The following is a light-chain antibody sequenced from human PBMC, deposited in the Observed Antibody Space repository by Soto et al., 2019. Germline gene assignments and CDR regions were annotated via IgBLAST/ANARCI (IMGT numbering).Light chain of an antibody. J-gene: IGLJ1*01. V-gene: IGLV2-14*01. CDR2: EVS. CDR3: ISYTSDDVRYV. Sequence: QSVLTQPASVSGSPGQSITISCTGTSSDVGGYNSVSWYQQHPGKAPKLMIYEVSNRPSGVSNRFSGSKSGNTASLTISGLQSEDEADYYCISYTSDDVRYVFGTGTKVTVL. CDR1: SSDVGGYNS.